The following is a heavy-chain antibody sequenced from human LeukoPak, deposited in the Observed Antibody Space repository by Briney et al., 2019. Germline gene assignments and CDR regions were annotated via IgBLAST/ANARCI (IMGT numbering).Heavy chain of an antibody. CDR1: TFTFSSSS. V-gene: IGHV3-48*04. CDR3: ASSRCTSDNCYGGIDN. J-gene: IGHJ4*02. CDR2: ISGGSSKI. D-gene: IGHD1-1*01. Sequence: QSGGSLRLSCTASTFTFSSSSMNWVRQAPGKGLEWVSRISGGSSKIYYADSVKGRFTISRDNAKNSLYLQMNTLRAEDTAVYYCASSRCTSDNCYGGIDNWGQGTLVTVSS.